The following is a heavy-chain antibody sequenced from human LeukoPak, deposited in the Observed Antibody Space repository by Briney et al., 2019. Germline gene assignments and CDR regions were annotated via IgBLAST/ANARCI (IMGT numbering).Heavy chain of an antibody. CDR3: ARDGAARGNYYYYMDV. Sequence: ASVTVSCKASGYTFTGYYMHWVRQAPGQGLEWMGWINPNSGGTNYAQKFQGRVTMTRDTSISTAYMELSRLRSDDTAVYYCARDGAARGNYYYYMDVWGKGTTVTVSS. J-gene: IGHJ6*03. CDR2: INPNSGGT. V-gene: IGHV1-2*02. CDR1: GYTFTGYY. D-gene: IGHD6-6*01.